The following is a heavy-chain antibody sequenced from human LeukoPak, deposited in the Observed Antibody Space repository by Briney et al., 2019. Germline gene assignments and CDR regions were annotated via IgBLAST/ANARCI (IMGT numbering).Heavy chain of an antibody. V-gene: IGHV3-33*06. CDR2: IWYDGSNK. J-gene: IGHJ4*02. D-gene: IGHD6-19*01. CDR3: AKDQASSGWYYDY. CDR1: GFTFRNYG. Sequence: GRSQRLSCAASGFTFRNYGMHWVRQAPGKGLEWVAVIWYDGSNKYYADSVKGRFTISRDNSKNTLYLQMNTLRAEDTAVYYCAKDQASSGWYYDYWGQGTLVTVSS.